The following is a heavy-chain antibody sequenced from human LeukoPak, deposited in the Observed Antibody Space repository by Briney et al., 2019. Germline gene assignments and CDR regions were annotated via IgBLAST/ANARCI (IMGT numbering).Heavy chain of an antibody. V-gene: IGHV3-74*01. Sequence: GGSLRLSCAASGFTFTTYWMHWVRRAPGKGLVWVSHINSDGSITSYADSVKGRFTISRDNAKNTLYLQMNSLRAEDTAVYYCARDAVDTANAVWGQGTTVTVSS. CDR3: ARDAVDTANAV. CDR1: GFTFTTYW. J-gene: IGHJ6*02. D-gene: IGHD5-18*01. CDR2: INSDGSIT.